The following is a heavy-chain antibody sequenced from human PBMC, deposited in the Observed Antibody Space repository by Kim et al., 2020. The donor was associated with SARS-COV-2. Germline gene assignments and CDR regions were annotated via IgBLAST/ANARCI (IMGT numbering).Heavy chain of an antibody. CDR1: GFSVSTND. D-gene: IGHD3-10*01. Sequence: GGSLRLSCAASGFSVSTNDMSWVRQAPGKGLVWVATIFGSGATYFADSAKGRFTISRDNSKNTLYLQMNSLRAEDTAAYHCARKLLWFGDNGMDVWGQGTTVTVSS. CDR2: IFGSGAT. CDR3: ARKLLWFGDNGMDV. V-gene: IGHV3-53*01. J-gene: IGHJ6*02.